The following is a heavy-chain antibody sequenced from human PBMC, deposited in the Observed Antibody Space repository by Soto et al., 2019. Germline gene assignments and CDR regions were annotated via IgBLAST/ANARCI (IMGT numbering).Heavy chain of an antibody. D-gene: IGHD5-18*01. J-gene: IGHJ4*03. CDR3: ARTYSTSLRYFDY. Sequence: PVGSLRLSCAASGFIFTSSALSWVRQAPGKGLEWVSTISGSGGSTYYADSVKGRFTISRDSSKNTLYLQMNSLRADDTALYYCARTYSTSLRYFDYWGQGTLVTVSS. CDR1: GFIFTSSA. CDR2: ISGSGGST. V-gene: IGHV3-23*01.